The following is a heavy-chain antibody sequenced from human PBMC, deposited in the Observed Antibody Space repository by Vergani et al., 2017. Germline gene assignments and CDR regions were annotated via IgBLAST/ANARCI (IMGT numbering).Heavy chain of an antibody. Sequence: QVQLQESGPGLVEPSETLSLTCAVSGYSIRNGYCWGWIRQPPGKGLEWIGSSYHSGSTNYNPSINRRVTIAVDTSKNDFSLKVTSVTAADTAVYYCTRQPQEGASGPPSVPTWGQGSSVIVSS. CDR2: SYHSGST. CDR3: TRQPQEGASGPPSVPT. J-gene: IGHJ4*02. V-gene: IGHV4-38-2*01. D-gene: IGHD5-12*01. CDR1: GYSIRNGYC.